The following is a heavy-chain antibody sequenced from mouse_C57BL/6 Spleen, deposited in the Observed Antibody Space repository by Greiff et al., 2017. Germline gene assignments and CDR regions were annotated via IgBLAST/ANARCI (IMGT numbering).Heavy chain of an antibody. Sequence: VQLQQSGAELVRPGTSVKMSCKASGYTFTNYWIGWAKQRPGHGLEWIGDIYPGGGYTNYNEKLKGKATLTADKSSSPAYMQFSSLTSEDSAIYYCARWNGYYGSSFYAMDYWGQGTSVTVSS. V-gene: IGHV1-63*01. D-gene: IGHD1-1*01. CDR3: ARWNGYYGSSFYAMDY. CDR1: GYTFTNYW. J-gene: IGHJ4*01. CDR2: IYPGGGYT.